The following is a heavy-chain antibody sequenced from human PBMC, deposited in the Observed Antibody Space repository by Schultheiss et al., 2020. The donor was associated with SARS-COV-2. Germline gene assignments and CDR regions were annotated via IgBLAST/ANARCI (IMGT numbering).Heavy chain of an antibody. J-gene: IGHJ4*02. D-gene: IGHD1-26*01. CDR1: GASIRSYY. V-gene: IGHV4-59*01. Sequence: SETLSLTCTVSGASIRSYYWSWIRQPPGKGMEWIGYIYYSGSTYYNPTLKSRVTISVDTSKNQFSLRLSSETAADTAVYYCARWEKLYYFNYWGQGTLVTVSS. CDR3: ARWEKLYYFNY. CDR2: IYYSGST.